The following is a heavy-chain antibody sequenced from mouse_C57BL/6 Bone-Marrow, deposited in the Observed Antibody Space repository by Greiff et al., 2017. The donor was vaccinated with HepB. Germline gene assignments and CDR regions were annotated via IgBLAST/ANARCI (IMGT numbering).Heavy chain of an antibody. CDR1: GFTFSSYA. Sequence: DVQLQESGEGLVKPGGSLKLSCAASGFTFSSYAMSWVRQTPEKRLEWVAYISSGGDYIYYADTVKGRFTISRDNARNTLYLQMSSLKSEDTAMYYCTRDGNYWFAYWGQGTLVTVSA. D-gene: IGHD2-1*01. CDR3: TRDGNYWFAY. J-gene: IGHJ3*01. V-gene: IGHV5-9-1*02. CDR2: ISSGGDYI.